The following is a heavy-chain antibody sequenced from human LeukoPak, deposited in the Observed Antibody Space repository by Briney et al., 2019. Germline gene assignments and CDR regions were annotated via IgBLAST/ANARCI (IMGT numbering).Heavy chain of an antibody. J-gene: IGHJ4*02. CDR3: ASNTGSDGSGYAY. V-gene: IGHV1-18*01. CDR2: ISAYNGDT. D-gene: IGHD3-22*01. CDR1: GYTFTKYG. Sequence: ASAKVSCKASGYTFTKYGVTWGRQAPGQGLEWMAWISAYNGDTNYDQKLQGRVTVTRDTSTSTVYMELRSLRSDDTAVYYCASNTGSDGSGYAYWGPGSPVTVSS.